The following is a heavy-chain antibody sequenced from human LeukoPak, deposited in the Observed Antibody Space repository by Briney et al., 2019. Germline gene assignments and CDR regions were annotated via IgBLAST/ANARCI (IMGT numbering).Heavy chain of an antibody. CDR3: ARSGGLWLLTYYFDY. Sequence: PSETLSLTCTVSGGSISSSSYYWGWIRQPPGKGLDWIGRIYSCGSTYYNPSLKTRVTISVDTSKNQLSLKLSSVTAADTAVYFCARSGGLWLLTYYFDYWGQGTLVTVSS. CDR1: GGSISSSSYY. CDR2: IYSCGST. D-gene: IGHD3-22*01. V-gene: IGHV4-39*07. J-gene: IGHJ4*02.